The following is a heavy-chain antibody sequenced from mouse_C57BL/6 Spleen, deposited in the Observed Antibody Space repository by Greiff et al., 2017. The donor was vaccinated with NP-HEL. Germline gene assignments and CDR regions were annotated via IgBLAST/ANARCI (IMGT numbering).Heavy chain of an antibody. CDR2: IRNKANNPDT. J-gene: IGHJ4*01. D-gene: IGHD1-1*01. CDR1: GFTFSDAW. V-gene: IGHV6-6*01. Sequence: EVKVEESGGGLVQPGGSMKLSCAASGFTFSDAWMDWVRQSPEKGLEWVAEIRNKANNPDTYYAESVKGRFTISRDDSKSSVYRQRNSLRAEDTGIYYCTSGYYGSSYDAMDYWGQGTSVTVSS. CDR3: TSGYYGSSYDAMDY.